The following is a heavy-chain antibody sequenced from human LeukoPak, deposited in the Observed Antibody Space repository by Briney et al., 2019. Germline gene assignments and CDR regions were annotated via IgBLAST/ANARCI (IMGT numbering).Heavy chain of an antibody. D-gene: IGHD3-3*01. CDR2: ISYDGSNK. Sequence: GGSLRLSCAASGFAFSSYAMHWVRQAPGKGLEWVAVISYDGSNKYYADSVKGRFTISRDNSKNTLYLQMNSLRAEDAAVYYCARGGLLALNFWSGSLYYMDVWGKGTTVTVSS. J-gene: IGHJ6*03. V-gene: IGHV3-30*04. CDR1: GFAFSSYA. CDR3: ARGGLLALNFWSGSLYYMDV.